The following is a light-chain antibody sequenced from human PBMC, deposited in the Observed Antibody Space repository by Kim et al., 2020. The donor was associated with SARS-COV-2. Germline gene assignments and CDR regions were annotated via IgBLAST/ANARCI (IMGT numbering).Light chain of an antibody. Sequence: SYELTQPPSVSVSPGQTASITCSGNELGYKYTSWYQQKPGQSPVLVMYQDSKRPSGIPERFSGSNSGNTATLTISGTQAMDEADYYCQAWDSSTAVVFGGGTKLTV. CDR3: QAWDSSTAVV. J-gene: IGLJ2*01. CDR2: QDS. CDR1: ELGYKY. V-gene: IGLV3-1*01.